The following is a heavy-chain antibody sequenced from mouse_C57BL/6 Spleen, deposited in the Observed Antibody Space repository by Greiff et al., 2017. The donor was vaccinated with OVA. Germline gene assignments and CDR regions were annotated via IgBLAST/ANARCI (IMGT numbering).Heavy chain of an antibody. CDR3: AKGPDYCGSSHEGYFDV. CDR2: ICSGSSTI. Sequence: EVKLQESGGGLVKPGGSLKLSCAASGFTFSDYGMHWVRQAPEKGLEWVAYICSGSSTIYYADTVKGRFTISENNATNTLYLQMTSLVSEDTAMDYCAKGPDYCGSSHEGYFDVWGTGTTVTVSS. V-gene: IGHV5-17*03. J-gene: IGHJ1*03. D-gene: IGHD1-1*01. CDR1: GFTFSDYG.